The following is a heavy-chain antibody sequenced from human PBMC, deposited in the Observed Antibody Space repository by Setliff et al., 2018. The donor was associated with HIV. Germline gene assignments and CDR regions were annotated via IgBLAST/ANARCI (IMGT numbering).Heavy chain of an antibody. CDR2: FYYSGST. J-gene: IGHJ4*02. V-gene: IGHV4-39*01. CDR1: GDSIGRSRYY. D-gene: IGHD2-15*01. CDR3: ARLGSHCKNAFGPPY. Sequence: SETLSLTCVVSGDSIGRSRYYWGWIRQPPGKGLEWIGSFYYSGSTSYNPSLKSRVTISGDTSKNQVSLRLSSVTAADTAVYYCARLGSHCKNAFGPPYWGQGTLVTVSS.